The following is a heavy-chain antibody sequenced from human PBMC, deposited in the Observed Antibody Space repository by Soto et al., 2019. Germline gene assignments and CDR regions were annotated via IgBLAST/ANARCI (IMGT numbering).Heavy chain of an antibody. Sequence: QVQLQESGPGLVKPSETLSLTCTVSGGSISSYYWSWIRQPPGKGLEWIGYIYFSGTTNYNPSLRRRVTISVDTSKTQFSLKLSSVTAADTAVYYCASHSYGDFDVSYFDYWGQGTLVTVSS. D-gene: IGHD4-17*01. CDR1: GGSISSYY. CDR3: ASHSYGDFDVSYFDY. V-gene: IGHV4-59*08. CDR2: IYFSGTT. J-gene: IGHJ4*02.